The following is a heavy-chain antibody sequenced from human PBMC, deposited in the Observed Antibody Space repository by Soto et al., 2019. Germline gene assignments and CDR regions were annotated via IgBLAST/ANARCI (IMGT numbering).Heavy chain of an antibody. CDR2: ISSSSSYI. J-gene: IGHJ6*02. D-gene: IGHD5-18*01. Sequence: PGGSLRLSCAASGFTFSSYSMNWVRQAPGKGLEWVSSISSSSSYIYYADSVKGRFTISRDNAKNSLYLQMNSLRAEDTAVYYCAREGYSYTYYYYGMDVWGQGTTVTGSS. V-gene: IGHV3-21*01. CDR1: GFTFSSYS. CDR3: AREGYSYTYYYYGMDV.